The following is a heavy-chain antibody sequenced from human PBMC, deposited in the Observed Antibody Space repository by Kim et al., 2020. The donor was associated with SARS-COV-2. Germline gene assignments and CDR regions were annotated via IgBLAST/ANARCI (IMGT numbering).Heavy chain of an antibody. D-gene: IGHD6-13*01. Sequence: GGSLRLSCAASGFTFSSYAMHWVRQAPSKGLEWVAVISYDGSNKYYADSVKGRFTISRDNSKNTLYLQMNSLRAEDTAVFYCARGPVRAAAGILIPYYYYYGMDVWGQGTTVTVSS. CDR3: ARGPVRAAAGILIPYYYYYGMDV. CDR1: GFTFSSYA. CDR2: ISYDGSNK. J-gene: IGHJ6*02. V-gene: IGHV3-30-3*01.